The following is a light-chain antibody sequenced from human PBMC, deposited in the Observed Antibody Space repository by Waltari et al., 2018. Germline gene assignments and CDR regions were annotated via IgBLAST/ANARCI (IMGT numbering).Light chain of an antibody. Sequence: DFQMTPSPSSLSASVGDRVTITCRASQYISTYLNWYQQKPGKGPKLLIYASSTLQSGVPSRFSGSGSGTDFSFTISSLQREGFATYYCQQSYDTPRTFGQGTKVEVK. CDR2: ASS. V-gene: IGKV1-39*01. CDR1: QYISTY. J-gene: IGKJ1*01. CDR3: QQSYDTPRT.